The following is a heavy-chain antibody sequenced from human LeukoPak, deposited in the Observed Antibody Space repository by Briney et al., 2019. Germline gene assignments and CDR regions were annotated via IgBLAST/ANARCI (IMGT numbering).Heavy chain of an antibody. CDR2: ISSSSSTI. CDR3: ARELTGYTRRRAFDI. J-gene: IGHJ3*02. Sequence: GGSLRLSYAASGLTFSSYSMNWVRQAPGKGLEWVSYISSSSSTIYYADSVKGRFTISRDNAKNSLYLQMNSLRAEDTAVYYCARELTGYTRRRAFDIWGQGTMVTVSS. CDR1: GLTFSSYS. D-gene: IGHD3-9*01. V-gene: IGHV3-48*01.